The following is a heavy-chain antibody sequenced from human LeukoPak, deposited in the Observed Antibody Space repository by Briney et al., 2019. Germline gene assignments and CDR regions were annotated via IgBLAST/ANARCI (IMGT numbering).Heavy chain of an antibody. Sequence: PGGSLRLSGAASGFTFSSYDVHWVRQPTGEGLEWVSAIGTSGETYYLGSVKGRFIISRENAKNYLYLQMNSLRAGDTALYYCARSGYSGYADAFDIRGQGPMVTVSS. CDR3: ARSGYSGYADAFDI. D-gene: IGHD5-12*01. V-gene: IGHV3-13*01. J-gene: IGHJ3*02. CDR1: GFTFSSYD. CDR2: IGTSGET.